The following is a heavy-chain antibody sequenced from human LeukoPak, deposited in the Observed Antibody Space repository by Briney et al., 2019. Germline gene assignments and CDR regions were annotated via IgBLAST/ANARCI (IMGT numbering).Heavy chain of an antibody. CDR3: ARVGYSSSWYNWFDP. CDR1: GFTFSGYA. CDR2: ISYDGSNK. J-gene: IGHJ5*02. D-gene: IGHD6-13*01. V-gene: IGHV3-30*04. Sequence: GGSLRLSCAASGFTFSGYAMHWVRQAPGKGLEWVAVISYDGSNKYYADSVKGRFTISRDDSKNTLYLQMNSLRAVDTAVHYCARVGYSSSWYNWFDPWGQGTLVTVSS.